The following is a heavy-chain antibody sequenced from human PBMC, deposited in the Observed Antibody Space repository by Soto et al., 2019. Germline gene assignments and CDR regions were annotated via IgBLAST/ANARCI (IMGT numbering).Heavy chain of an antibody. CDR2: IIPIFGTA. CDR1: GGTISSNA. J-gene: IGHJ4*02. V-gene: IGHV1-69*13. D-gene: IGHD3-3*01. CDR3: ARFLEWLSIFDY. Sequence: GTSVKLSCKDSGGTISSNAISWVRQAPGQGLEWMGGIIPIFGTANYAQKFQGRVTITADESTSTAYMELSSLRSEDTAVYYCARFLEWLSIFDYWGQGTLVTVSS.